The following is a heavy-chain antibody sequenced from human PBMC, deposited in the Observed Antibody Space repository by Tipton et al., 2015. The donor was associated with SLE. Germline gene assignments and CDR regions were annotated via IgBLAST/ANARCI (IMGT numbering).Heavy chain of an antibody. Sequence: SLRFSCAASGFTFSSHPMHWVRQAPGKGLEWVANIKGDGSETKYMDSVKGRFTISRDNAKNSLYLQMNSLRAEDTAVYYCAKDSGYDPYWYFDLWGRGTMVTVSS. CDR1: GFTFSSHP. CDR3: AKDSGYDPYWYFDL. D-gene: IGHD5-12*01. V-gene: IGHV3-7*01. J-gene: IGHJ2*01. CDR2: IKGDGSET.